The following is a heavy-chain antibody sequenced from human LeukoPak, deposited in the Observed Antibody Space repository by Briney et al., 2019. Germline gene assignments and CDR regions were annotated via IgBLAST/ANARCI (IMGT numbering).Heavy chain of an antibody. Sequence: GGSLRLSCAASGFTFSSDSMNWVRQAPGKGLEWVAVISYDGSNKYYADSVKGRFTISRDNSKNTLYLQMNSLRAEDTAVYYCATKEHIVEFDYWGQGTLVTVSS. D-gene: IGHD2-21*01. CDR1: GFTFSSDS. J-gene: IGHJ4*02. CDR2: ISYDGSNK. CDR3: ATKEHIVEFDY. V-gene: IGHV3-30*03.